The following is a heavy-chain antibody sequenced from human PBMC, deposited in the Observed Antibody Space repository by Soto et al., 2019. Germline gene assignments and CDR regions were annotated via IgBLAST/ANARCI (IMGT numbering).Heavy chain of an antibody. V-gene: IGHV1-69*13. J-gene: IGHJ6*02. Sequence: GASVKVSCKASGGTFSGYAISWVRQAPGQGLEWMGGIIPIFGTANYAQKFQGRVTITADESTSTAYMELSSLRSEDTAVYYCARATPGIAAAGHYGMDVWGQGTTVTVSS. CDR2: IIPIFGTA. CDR3: ARATPGIAAAGHYGMDV. D-gene: IGHD6-13*01. CDR1: GGTFSGYA.